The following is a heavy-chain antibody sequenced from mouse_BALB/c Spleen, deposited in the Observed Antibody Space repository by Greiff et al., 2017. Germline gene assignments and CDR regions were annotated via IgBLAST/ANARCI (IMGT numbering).Heavy chain of an antibody. Sequence: VMLVESGPGLVAPSQSLSITCTVSGFSLTSYGVHWVRQPPGKGLEWLGVIWAGGSTNYNSALMSRLSISKDNSKSQVFLKMNSLQTDDTAMYYCARGPNAWFAYWGQGTLVTVSA. CDR3: ARGPNAWFAY. D-gene: IGHD4-1*01. V-gene: IGHV2-9*02. J-gene: IGHJ3*01. CDR2: IWAGGST. CDR1: GFSLTSYG.